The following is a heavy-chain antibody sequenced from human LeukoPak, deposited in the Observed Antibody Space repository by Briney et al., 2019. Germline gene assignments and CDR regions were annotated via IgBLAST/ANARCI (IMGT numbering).Heavy chain of an antibody. CDR3: ARTYYYDSSGYYPFDY. D-gene: IGHD3-22*01. CDR2: IYYSGST. V-gene: IGHV4-59*08. J-gene: IGHJ4*02. CDR1: GGSINIYY. Sequence: SETLSLTCTVSGGSINIYYWSWIRQPPGKGLEWIGYIYYSGSTNYNPSLKSRVTISVDTSKNQFSLRLSSVTAADTAVYYCARTYYYDSSGYYPFDYWGQGTLVTVSS.